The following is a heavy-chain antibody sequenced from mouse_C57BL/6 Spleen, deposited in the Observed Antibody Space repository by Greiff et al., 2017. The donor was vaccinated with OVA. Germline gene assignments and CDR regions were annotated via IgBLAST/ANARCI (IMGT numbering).Heavy chain of an antibody. CDR3: SRRASYYFDY. D-gene: IGHD3-1*01. CDR2: IDPSDSYT. Sequence: QVQLQQPGAELVMPGASVKLSCKASGYTFTSYWMHWVKQRPGQGLEWIGEIDPSDSYTNYNQKFKGKSTLTVDKSSSTAYMHLSSLTSEDSAVYYCSRRASYYFDYWGQGTTLTVSS. J-gene: IGHJ2*01. V-gene: IGHV1-69*01. CDR1: GYTFTSYW.